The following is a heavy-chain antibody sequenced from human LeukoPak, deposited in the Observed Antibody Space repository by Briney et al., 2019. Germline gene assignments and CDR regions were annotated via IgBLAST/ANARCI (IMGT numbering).Heavy chain of an antibody. CDR3: AKQGAVAGDFDY. D-gene: IGHD6-19*01. CDR2: ISHSGGTT. Sequence: GGSLRLSCAASGFTFSNYAMSWVRQAPGKGLEWGSGISHSGGTTYYADSVKGRFTISRDNSKNTLYLQMNSLRAEDTAVYYCAKQGAVAGDFDYWGQGTLVTVSS. J-gene: IGHJ4*02. V-gene: IGHV3-23*01. CDR1: GFTFSNYA.